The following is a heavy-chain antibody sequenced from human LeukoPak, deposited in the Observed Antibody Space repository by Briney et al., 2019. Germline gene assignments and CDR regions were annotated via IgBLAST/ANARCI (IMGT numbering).Heavy chain of an antibody. CDR2: IIPIFGTA. D-gene: IGHD3-3*01. V-gene: IGHV1-69*13. Sequence: GASVKVSCKASGGTFSSYAISWVRQAPGQGLEWMGGIIPIFGTANYAQKFQGRVTITADESTSTAYMELSSLRSEDTAVYYCARGSGGDWSGYYTGGFDYWGQGTLVTVSS. J-gene: IGHJ4*02. CDR1: GGTFSSYA. CDR3: ARGSGGDWSGYYTGGFDY.